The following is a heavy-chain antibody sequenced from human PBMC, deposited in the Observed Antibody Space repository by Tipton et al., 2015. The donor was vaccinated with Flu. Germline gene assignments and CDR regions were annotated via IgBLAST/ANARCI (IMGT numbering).Heavy chain of an antibody. CDR3: ARGRNWFDP. CDR1: GGSIGSGSYY. J-gene: IGHJ5*02. Sequence: TLSLTCTVSGGSIGSGSYYWSWIRQPAGKGLEWIGRIYASGSTNYNPSLKSRVTLSVDTSKNQFSLNLSSVTAADTAVYYCARGRNWFDPWGQGILVTVSS. CDR2: IYASGST. V-gene: IGHV4-61*02.